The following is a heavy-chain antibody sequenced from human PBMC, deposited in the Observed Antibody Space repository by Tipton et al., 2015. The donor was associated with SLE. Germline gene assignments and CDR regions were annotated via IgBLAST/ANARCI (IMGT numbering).Heavy chain of an antibody. Sequence: TLSLTCTVSGASISSSGYYWAWIRQPPGKGLEWVGTVYYTGITSNPSLKSRVTISVDTSKNQFSLKLSSVTAADTAVYYCARGYSSTPINWGQGALVTVSS. D-gene: IGHD6-13*01. CDR3: ARGYSSTPIN. CDR2: VYYTGIT. CDR1: GASISSSGYY. V-gene: IGHV4-39*07. J-gene: IGHJ4*02.